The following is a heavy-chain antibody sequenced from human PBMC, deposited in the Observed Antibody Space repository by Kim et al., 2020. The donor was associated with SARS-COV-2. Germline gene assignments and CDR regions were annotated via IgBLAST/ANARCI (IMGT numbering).Heavy chain of an antibody. Sequence: SETLSLTCTVSGGSISSGVYFWSWIRQHPGKGLEWIGYVYYSGSTYYNPSLKSRLTISVDTSKNQFSLKLSSVTAADTAVYYCARDMGNYLDYWGQGTLVTVSS. CDR3: ARDMGNYLDY. J-gene: IGHJ4*02. D-gene: IGHD1-26*01. V-gene: IGHV4-31*03. CDR1: GGSISSGVYF. CDR2: VYYSGST.